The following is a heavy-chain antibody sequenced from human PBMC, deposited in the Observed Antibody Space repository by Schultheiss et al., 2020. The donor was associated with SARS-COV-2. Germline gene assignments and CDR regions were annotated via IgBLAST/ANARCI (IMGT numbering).Heavy chain of an antibody. CDR2: ISSSSSYI. CDR1: GFTFSSYS. D-gene: IGHD5-24*01. J-gene: IGHJ4*02. V-gene: IGHV3-21*01. CDR3: ARGGYNYPFDY. Sequence: GESLKISCAASGFTFSSYSMNWVRQAPGKGLEWVSSISSSSSYIYYADSVKGRFTISRDNAKNSLYLQMNSLRAEDTAVYYCARGGYNYPFDYWGQGTLVTVSS.